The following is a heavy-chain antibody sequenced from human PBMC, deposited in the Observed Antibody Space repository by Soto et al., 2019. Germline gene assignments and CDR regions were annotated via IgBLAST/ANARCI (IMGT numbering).Heavy chain of an antibody. V-gene: IGHV3-30*18. CDR3: AKGGGVYCSGGSCYRRYYYYGMDV. J-gene: IGHJ6*02. CDR2: ISYDGSNK. Sequence: QSPGKGLEWVAVISYDGSNKYYADSVKGRFTISRDNSKNTLYLQMNSLRAEDTAVYYCAKGGGVYCSGGSCYRRYYYYGMDVWGQGTTVTVSS. D-gene: IGHD2-15*01.